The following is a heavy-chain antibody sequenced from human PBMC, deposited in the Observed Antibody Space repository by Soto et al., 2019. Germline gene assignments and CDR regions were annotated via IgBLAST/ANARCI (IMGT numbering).Heavy chain of an antibody. V-gene: IGHV5-51*01. CDR2: IYPGDSDT. CDR3: ARGGHSPGY. Sequence: GESLKISCKGSGYSFTNYWIGWVRQMPGKGLEWMGIIYPGDSDTNYNPSLKSRVTISVDTSKNQFSLKLSSVTAADTAVYYCARGGHSPGYWGQGTLVTVSS. D-gene: IGHD1-26*01. CDR1: GYSFTNYW. J-gene: IGHJ4*02.